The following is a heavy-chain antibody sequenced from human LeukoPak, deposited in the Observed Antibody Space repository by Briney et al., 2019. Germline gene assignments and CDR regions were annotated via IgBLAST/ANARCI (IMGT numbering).Heavy chain of an antibody. Sequence: GGSLRLSCAASGFTFSGCGMHWVRQAPGKGLEWVAFIWYDGRDKYYTDSVKGRLTISRDNSKNTLYLQMNSMRAEDTAMYYCAKDPYSYGSYFDYWGQGTLVTVSS. D-gene: IGHD5-18*01. V-gene: IGHV3-30*02. CDR1: GFTFSGCG. CDR2: IWYDGRDK. J-gene: IGHJ4*02. CDR3: AKDPYSYGSYFDY.